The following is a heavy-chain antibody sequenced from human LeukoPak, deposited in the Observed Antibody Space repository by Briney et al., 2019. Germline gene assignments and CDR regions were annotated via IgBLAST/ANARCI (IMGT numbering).Heavy chain of an antibody. CDR3: AKDRYSSSWNFFDF. V-gene: IGHV3-9*01. D-gene: IGHD6-13*01. J-gene: IGHJ4*02. CDR2: ISWNSDII. CDR1: GFTFDDYA. Sequence: GGSLRLSCAASGFTFDDYAMHWVRQVPGKGLEWGSGISWNSDIIDYADSVKGRFTISRDNAQNSLYLQMNSLRADDTAFYYCAKDRYSSSWNFFDFWGQGTLVTVSS.